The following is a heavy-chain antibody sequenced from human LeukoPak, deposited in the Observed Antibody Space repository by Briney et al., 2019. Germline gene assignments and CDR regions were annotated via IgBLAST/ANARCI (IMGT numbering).Heavy chain of an antibody. D-gene: IGHD6-13*01. CDR1: GGSISSGSYC. V-gene: IGHV4-61*09. CDR2: IYSSGST. J-gene: IGHJ4*02. CDR3: ARERRDSSRPFDY. Sequence: SETLSLTCTVSGGSISSGSYCWSWIRQPAGKGLEWIGHIYSSGSTNYNPSLKSRVTISVDTSKNQFSLKLGSVTAADTAVYYCARERRDSSRPFDYWGQGTLVTVSS.